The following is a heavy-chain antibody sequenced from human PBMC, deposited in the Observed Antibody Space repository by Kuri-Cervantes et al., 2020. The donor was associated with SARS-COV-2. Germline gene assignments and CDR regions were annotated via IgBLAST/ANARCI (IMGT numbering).Heavy chain of an antibody. D-gene: IGHD7-27*01. CDR2: INSSSSTI. CDR1: GFTLSDYY. Sequence: SLKISCAASGFTLSDYYMSWIRQAPGKGLEWVSYINSSSSTIYYADSVKGRFTISRDNAKNPLYQQMNSLRAEDTAVYYCARDLSLGKSLDYWGQGTLVTVSS. J-gene: IGHJ4*02. V-gene: IGHV3-11*04. CDR3: ARDLSLGKSLDY.